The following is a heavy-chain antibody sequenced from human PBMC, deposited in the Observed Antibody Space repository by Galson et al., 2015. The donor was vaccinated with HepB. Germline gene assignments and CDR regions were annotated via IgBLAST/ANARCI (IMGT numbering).Heavy chain of an antibody. D-gene: IGHD3-22*01. CDR1: GFTFTSSA. CDR3: AAEGITMIVVGAFDI. Sequence: SVKVSCKASGFTFTSSAVQWVRQARGQRLEWIGWIVVGSGNTNYAQKFQERVTITRDMSTSTAYMELSSLRSEDTAVYYCAAEGITMIVVGAFDIWGQGTMVTVSS. CDR2: IVVGSGNT. V-gene: IGHV1-58*01. J-gene: IGHJ3*02.